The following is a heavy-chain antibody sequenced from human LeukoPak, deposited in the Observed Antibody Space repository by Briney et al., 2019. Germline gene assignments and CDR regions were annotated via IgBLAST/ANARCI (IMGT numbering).Heavy chain of an antibody. Sequence: PGGSLRLSCAASGFTFSSYAMSWVRQAPGKGLEWVSAISGSGGSTYYADSVKGRFTISRDNSKNTLYLQMNSLRAEDTAVYYCAKEGPMGEESSGWYVNYFDYWGQGTLVTVSS. V-gene: IGHV3-23*01. CDR3: AKEGPMGEESSGWYVNYFDY. CDR2: ISGSGGST. CDR1: GFTFSSYA. D-gene: IGHD6-19*01. J-gene: IGHJ4*02.